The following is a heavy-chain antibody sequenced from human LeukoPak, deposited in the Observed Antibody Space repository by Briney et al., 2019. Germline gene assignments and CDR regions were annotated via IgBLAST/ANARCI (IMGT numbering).Heavy chain of an antibody. CDR1: GYTFTSYG. J-gene: IGHJ6*02. Sequence: ASVKVSCKASGYTFTSYGISWVRQAPGQGLEWMGIINPSGGSTNYAQKLQGRVTMTRDTSTSTVYMDLSSLRSEDTAVYYCARATYSYGVDYYYYYGMDVWGHGTTVTVSS. CDR2: INPSGGST. V-gene: IGHV1-46*01. D-gene: IGHD5-18*01. CDR3: ARATYSYGVDYYYYYGMDV.